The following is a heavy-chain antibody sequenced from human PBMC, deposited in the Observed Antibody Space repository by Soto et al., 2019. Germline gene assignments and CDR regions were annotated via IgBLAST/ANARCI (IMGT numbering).Heavy chain of an antibody. Sequence: QEQLQQWGAGLLKHSETLSLTCAVYGGSFSGYYWSWLRQPPGKGPEWIGEINYSGSTKYNPSLETRVTISVDTSKNQFSLKLNSVIAADTAVYYCARTGGMDVWSQGATVTVSS. CDR1: GGSFSGYY. V-gene: IGHV4-34*01. CDR2: INYSGST. CDR3: ARTGGMDV. J-gene: IGHJ6*02.